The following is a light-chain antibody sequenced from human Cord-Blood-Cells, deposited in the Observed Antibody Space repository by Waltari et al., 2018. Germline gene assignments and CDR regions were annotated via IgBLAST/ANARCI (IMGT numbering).Light chain of an antibody. V-gene: IGKV2-28*01. CDR3: MQALQTPRT. J-gene: IGKJ2*01. CDR1: QGLLHSNGYNY. Sequence: IVMTQSPLSLPVTPGEPASISCRPSQGLLHSNGYNYLDWYLQKPGQSPQLLIYLGSDRASGVPDRFSGSGSGTDFTLKISRVEAEDVGVYYCMQALQTPRTFGQGTKLEIK. CDR2: LGS.